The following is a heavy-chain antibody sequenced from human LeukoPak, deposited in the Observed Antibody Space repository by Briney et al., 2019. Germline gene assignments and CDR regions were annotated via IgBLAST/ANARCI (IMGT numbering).Heavy chain of an antibody. CDR3: ARARSGWLLDY. CDR1: GGSFSGYY. Sequence: SETLSLTCAVYGGSFSGYYWSWIRQPPGKGLEWIGEINHSGSTNYNPSLKSRVTISVDTSKNQFSLKLSSVTAADTAVYYCARARSGWLLDYWGQGTLVTVSS. V-gene: IGHV4-34*01. D-gene: IGHD6-19*01. J-gene: IGHJ4*02. CDR2: INHSGST.